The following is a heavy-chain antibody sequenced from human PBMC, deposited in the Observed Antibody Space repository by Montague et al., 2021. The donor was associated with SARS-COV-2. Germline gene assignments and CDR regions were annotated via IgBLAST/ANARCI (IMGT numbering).Heavy chain of an antibody. D-gene: IGHD6-13*01. J-gene: IGHJ4*02. CDR3: ARDVGWYSSSWFDY. CDR1: GGSISSGGYY. V-gene: IGHV4-31*03. CDR2: IYYSGST. Sequence: TLSLTCTVSGGSISSGGYYWSWIRQHPGKCLEWIGYIYYSGSTYYNPSLKSRVTISVDTSKNQFSLKLSSVTAADTAVYYCARDVGWYSSSWFDYWGQGTLVTVSS.